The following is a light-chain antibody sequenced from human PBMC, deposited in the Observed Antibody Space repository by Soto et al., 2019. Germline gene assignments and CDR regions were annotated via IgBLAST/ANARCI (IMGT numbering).Light chain of an antibody. J-gene: IGKJ1*01. Sequence: EIVMTQSPVTLSVSPGERGTLPCRASQSVGSNLAWYQQRCGQPPRLLVFGASTRATGIPARFSGSGSGTEFTLTISSPQSEDFAVYYCHQYDSWPETFGQGTKVESK. CDR1: QSVGSN. V-gene: IGKV3-15*01. CDR2: GAS. CDR3: HQYDSWPET.